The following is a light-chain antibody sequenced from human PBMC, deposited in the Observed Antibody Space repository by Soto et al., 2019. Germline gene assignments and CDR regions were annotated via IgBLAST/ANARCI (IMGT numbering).Light chain of an antibody. CDR3: SSYTGSNNVI. V-gene: IGLV2-8*01. J-gene: IGLJ2*01. CDR2: KVS. Sequence: QSALTQPPSASGSPGQSVTISCTGTSSDVGAFNFVSWYQQHPGKAPQVVIYKVSERPSGVPDRFSGSKSDNTASLTVSGLQAEDEADYYCSSYTGSNNVIFGGGTKLTVL. CDR1: SSDVGAFNF.